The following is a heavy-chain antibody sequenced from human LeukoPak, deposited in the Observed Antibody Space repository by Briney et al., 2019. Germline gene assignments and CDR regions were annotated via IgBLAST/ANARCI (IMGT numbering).Heavy chain of an antibody. V-gene: IGHV3-9*01. CDR3: AKGAEYHDILTGPFGV. J-gene: IGHJ6*02. Sequence: GGSLRLSCAASGFTFDDYAMHWVRQAPGKGLEWVSGISWNSGSIGYADSVKGRFTISRDNAKNSLYLQMNSLRAEDTALYYCAKGAEYHDILTGPFGVWGQGTTVTVSS. CDR1: GFTFDDYA. CDR2: ISWNSGSI. D-gene: IGHD3-9*01.